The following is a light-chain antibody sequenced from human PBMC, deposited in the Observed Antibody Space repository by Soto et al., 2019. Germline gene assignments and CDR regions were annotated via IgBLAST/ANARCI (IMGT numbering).Light chain of an antibody. CDR3: QQYNNWPPWT. CDR2: GAS. V-gene: IGKV3-15*01. CDR1: QSVSSN. J-gene: IGKJ1*01. Sequence: EIVMTQSPATLSVSPGERATLSCRASQSVSSNLAWYQQKPGQAPRLLIYGASTRATGIPARFSGSGSGTEFTLTISRLQSEDFAVYYCQQYNNWPPWTCGQGTRWIS.